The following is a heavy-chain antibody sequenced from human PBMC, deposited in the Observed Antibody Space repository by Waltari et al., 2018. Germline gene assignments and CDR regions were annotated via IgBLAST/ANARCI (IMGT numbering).Heavy chain of an antibody. D-gene: IGHD3-16*01. J-gene: IGHJ5*02. V-gene: IGHV4-59*01. CDR2: IYYSGST. CDR1: GGSISSYY. Sequence: QVQLQESGSGLVKPSETLSLTCTVSGGSISSYYWSWIRQPPGKGLEWIGYIYYSGSTNYNPSLKSRVTISVDTSRNRFSLKLSSVTAADTAVYYGARTSGGGGGWFDPWGQGTLVTVSS. CDR3: ARTSGGGGGWFDP.